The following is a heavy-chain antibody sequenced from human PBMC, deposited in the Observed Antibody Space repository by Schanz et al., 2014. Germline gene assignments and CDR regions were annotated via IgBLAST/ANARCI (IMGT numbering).Heavy chain of an antibody. CDR3: ARGGPAYYFDD. J-gene: IGHJ4*02. V-gene: IGHV3-64*01. Sequence: EVQLVESGGGLVQPGGSLRLSCAAPGFTLSNYAMHWVRQTPDKGLEWVSGLSANGDSTFYSSSVKGRFTISRDNSKNTVYIQMNSLRAEDTAVYYCARGGPAYYFDDWGQGTLVTVSS. CDR1: GFTLSNYA. CDR2: LSANGDST.